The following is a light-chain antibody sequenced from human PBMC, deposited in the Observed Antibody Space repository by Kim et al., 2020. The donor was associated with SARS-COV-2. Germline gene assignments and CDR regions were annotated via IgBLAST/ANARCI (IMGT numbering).Light chain of an antibody. CDR2: SAS. CDR3: QQSFSPPRA. J-gene: IGKJ4*01. V-gene: IGKV1-39*01. Sequence: VSVGDRVTITCRASQSVRTYLSWYPHKPGKAPRLLIYSASRLQSGAPSRFSGSGSGTDFALTISSLQPEDFATYYCQQSFSPPRAFGGGTKVDIK. CDR1: QSVRTY.